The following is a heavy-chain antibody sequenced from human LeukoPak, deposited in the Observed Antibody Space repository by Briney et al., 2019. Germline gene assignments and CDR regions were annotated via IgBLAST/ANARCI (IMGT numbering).Heavy chain of an antibody. D-gene: IGHD5-24*01. V-gene: IGHV3-48*03. Sequence: PGGSLRLSCAASGFTFSSYEMNWVRRAPGKGLEWVSYISSSGSTIYYADSVKGRFTISRDNAKNSLYLQMNSLRAEDTAVYYCARDIGYNYVDYWGQGTLVTVSS. CDR1: GFTFSSYE. CDR2: ISSSGSTI. J-gene: IGHJ4*02. CDR3: ARDIGYNYVDY.